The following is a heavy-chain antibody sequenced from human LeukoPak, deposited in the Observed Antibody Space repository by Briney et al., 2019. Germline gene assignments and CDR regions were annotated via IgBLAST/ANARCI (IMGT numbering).Heavy chain of an antibody. V-gene: IGHV3-23*01. CDR3: AKVYDYVWGSYRDFDY. CDR2: ISGSGGST. J-gene: IGHJ4*02. Sequence: GASLRLSCAASGFTFNSYAMSWVRQAPGKGLEWVSAISGSGGSTYYADSVKGRFTISRDNSKNTLYLQMNSLRAEDTAVYYCAKVYDYVWGSYRDFDYWGQGTLVTVSS. D-gene: IGHD3-16*02. CDR1: GFTFNSYA.